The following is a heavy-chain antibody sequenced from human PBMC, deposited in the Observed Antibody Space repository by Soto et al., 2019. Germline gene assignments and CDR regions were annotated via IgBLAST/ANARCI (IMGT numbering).Heavy chain of an antibody. D-gene: IGHD3-22*01. V-gene: IGHV4-59*08. CDR2: IYYSGST. J-gene: IGHJ4*02. CDR1: GGSISSYY. Sequence: SETLSLTCTVSGGSISSYYWSWIRQPPGKGLEWIGYIYYSGSTNYNPSLQSRVTISIDTSKNQFSLKLSSVTATDTAVYYCASQHYYDSSGYYVVYWGQGTLVTVSS. CDR3: ASQHYYDSSGYYVVY.